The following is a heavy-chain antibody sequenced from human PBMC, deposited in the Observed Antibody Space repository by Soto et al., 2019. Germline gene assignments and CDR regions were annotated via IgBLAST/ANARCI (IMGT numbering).Heavy chain of an antibody. V-gene: IGHV5-51*01. CDR3: ASSSVAARRGLFDS. J-gene: IGHJ4*02. Sequence: PGESLNISCKGSKYSFTSYWIGWVRQMPGKGLELMGIIYPGDSDTRYSPSFQGQVTISADKSISTAYLQWSSLKASDTAMYYCASSSVAARRGLFDSWGQGTLVTVSS. CDR1: KYSFTSYW. D-gene: IGHD6-6*01. CDR2: IYPGDSDT.